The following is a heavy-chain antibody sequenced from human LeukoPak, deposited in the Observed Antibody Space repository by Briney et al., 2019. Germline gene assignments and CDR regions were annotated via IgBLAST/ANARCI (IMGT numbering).Heavy chain of an antibody. CDR3: AKGTPGIAVAGSRIPDC. CDR1: GFTFSSYA. V-gene: IGHV3-30*04. J-gene: IGHJ4*02. Sequence: PGGSLRLSCAASGFTFSSYAMHWVRQAPGKGLEWVAVISYDGSNKYYADSVKGRFTISRDNSKNTLYLQMNSLRAEDTAVYYCAKGTPGIAVAGSRIPDCWGQGTLVTVSS. D-gene: IGHD6-19*01. CDR2: ISYDGSNK.